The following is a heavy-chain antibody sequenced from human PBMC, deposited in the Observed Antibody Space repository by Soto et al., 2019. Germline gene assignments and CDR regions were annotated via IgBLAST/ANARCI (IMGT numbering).Heavy chain of an antibody. CDR3: ARGNSWSYFDY. D-gene: IGHD6-13*01. CDR1: GYTFTSYA. V-gene: IGHV1-3*04. CDR2: INTAKENT. Sequence: QVQLVQSGAEVKKPGASVKVSCKASGYTFTSYAIHWVHQAPGQRLEWMGWINTAKENTKYSQKCQGRVTITRDTSASIVYMELSSLRSEDTAVYYCARGNSWSYFDYWGQGTLVTVSS. J-gene: IGHJ4*02.